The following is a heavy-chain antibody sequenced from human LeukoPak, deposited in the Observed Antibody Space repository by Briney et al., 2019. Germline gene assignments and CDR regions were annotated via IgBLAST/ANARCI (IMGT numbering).Heavy chain of an antibody. J-gene: IGHJ4*02. D-gene: IGHD6-6*01. CDR3: ARASISSGYYFDY. Sequence: PGGSLRLSCAASGFTFSSYSMNWVRLAPGKGLEWVSSISSSSSYIYYADSVKGRFTISRDNAKNSLYLQMNSLRAEDTAVYYCARASISSGYYFDYWGQGTLVTVSS. CDR2: ISSSSSYI. CDR1: GFTFSSYS. V-gene: IGHV3-21*01.